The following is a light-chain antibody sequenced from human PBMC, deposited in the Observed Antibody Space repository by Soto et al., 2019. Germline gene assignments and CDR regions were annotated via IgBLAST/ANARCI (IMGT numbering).Light chain of an antibody. J-gene: IGKJ1*01. CDR3: MQGLRIPKT. CDR1: QGLLEILGNTY. Sequence: DIVLTQSPLSLPVTPGEPASISCRSSQGLLEILGNTYLDWYLQKPGQSPHLLSSLASNRASGVPDRFSGSGSGTDCTRKISRVEAEDVGVYYGMQGLRIPKTFGQGTKVEIK. CDR2: LAS. V-gene: IGKV2-28*01.